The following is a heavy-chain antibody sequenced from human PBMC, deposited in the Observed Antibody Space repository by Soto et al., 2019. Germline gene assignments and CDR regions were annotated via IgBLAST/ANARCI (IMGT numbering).Heavy chain of an antibody. J-gene: IGHJ4*02. D-gene: IGHD4-17*01. CDR2: ISYDGSNK. CDR3: AKEVGLYGDQPHFDY. Sequence: GGSLRLSCAASGFTFSSYGMHWVRQAPGKGLEWVAVISYDGSNKYYADSVKGRFTISRDNSKNTLYLQMNSLRAEDTAVYYCAKEVGLYGDQPHFDYWGQGTLVTVSS. CDR1: GFTFSSYG. V-gene: IGHV3-30*18.